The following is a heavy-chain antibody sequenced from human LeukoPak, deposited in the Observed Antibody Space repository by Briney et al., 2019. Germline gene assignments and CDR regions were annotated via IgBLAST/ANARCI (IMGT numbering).Heavy chain of an antibody. CDR1: GFTFNSYG. Sequence: GGSLRLSCEASGFTFNSYGMHWVRQAPGKGLEWVAIVSHDGSNKFYADSVKGRFTISRDNSKNTLYLQMNSLRTEDTAVYYCAKDRGIVAVFYHFDSWGQGTQVTVSS. J-gene: IGHJ4*02. D-gene: IGHD3-22*01. CDR2: VSHDGSNK. CDR3: AKDRGIVAVFYHFDS. V-gene: IGHV3-30*18.